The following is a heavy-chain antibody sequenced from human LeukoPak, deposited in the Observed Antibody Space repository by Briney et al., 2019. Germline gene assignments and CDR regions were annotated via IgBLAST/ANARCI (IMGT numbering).Heavy chain of an antibody. D-gene: IGHD3-10*01. J-gene: IGHJ6*03. CDR2: IYTSGSI. V-gene: IGHV4-61*02. CDR1: GGSISSGSYY. CDR3: ARDSPYYYGSGSATYYMDV. Sequence: SETLSLTCTVSGGSISSGSYYWSWIRQPAGKGLEWTGRIYTSGSINYNPSLKSRVTISVDTSKNQFSLKLSSVTAADTAVYYCARDSPYYYGSGSATYYMDVWGKGTTVTISS.